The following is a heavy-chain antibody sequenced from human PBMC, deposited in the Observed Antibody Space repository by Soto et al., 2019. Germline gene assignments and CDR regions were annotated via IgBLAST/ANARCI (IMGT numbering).Heavy chain of an antibody. V-gene: IGHV3-23*01. CDR1: GFTFSSYA. Sequence: PAGSLRLSCAASGFTFSSYAMSWVRQAPGKGLEWVSGISGSGGSTYYADSVKGRFTISRDNSKDTLYLQMNSLRADDTAVYYCAKVMVKNWFDPWGQGTLVTVSS. CDR3: AKVMVKNWFDP. J-gene: IGHJ5*02. CDR2: ISGSGGST. D-gene: IGHD5-18*01.